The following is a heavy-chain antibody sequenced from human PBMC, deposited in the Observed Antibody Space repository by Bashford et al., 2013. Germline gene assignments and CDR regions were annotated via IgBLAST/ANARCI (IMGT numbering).Heavy chain of an antibody. D-gene: IGHD3-16*01. J-gene: IGHJ4*02. V-gene: IGHV3-23*01. Sequence: VRQAPGKGLEWVSAISGSGGSTYYADSVKGRFTISRDNSKNTLYLQMNSLRAEDTAVYYCAPLYYDYVWEDYWGQGTLVTVSS. CDR3: APLYYDYVWEDY. CDR2: ISGSGGST.